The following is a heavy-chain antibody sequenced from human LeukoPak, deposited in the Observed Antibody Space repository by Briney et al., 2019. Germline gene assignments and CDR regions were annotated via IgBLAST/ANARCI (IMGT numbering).Heavy chain of an antibody. CDR3: AKGTPIAAAGPPEGVGDV. V-gene: IGHV3-9*01. Sequence: PGGSLRLSCAASGFTFDDYAMHWVRQAPGKGLEWVSGISWNSGSIGYADSVKGRFTISRDNAKNSLYLQMNSLRAEDTALYYCAKGTPIAAAGPPEGVGDVWGQGTTVTVSS. CDR2: ISWNSGSI. CDR1: GFTFDDYA. D-gene: IGHD6-13*01. J-gene: IGHJ6*02.